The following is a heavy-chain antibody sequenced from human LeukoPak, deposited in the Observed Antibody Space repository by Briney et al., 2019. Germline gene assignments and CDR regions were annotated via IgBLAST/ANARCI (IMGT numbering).Heavy chain of an antibody. V-gene: IGHV3-74*01. Sequence: GGSLRLSCAASGFTFSSYWMHWVRQAPGKGLVWVSRINSDGSSTSYADSVKGRFTISRDNAKNTLYLQMNSLRAEDTAVYYCARVVGGSGWDNAFDIWGQGTMVTVSS. CDR1: GFTFSSYW. D-gene: IGHD6-19*01. CDR3: ARVVGGSGWDNAFDI. CDR2: INSDGSST. J-gene: IGHJ3*02.